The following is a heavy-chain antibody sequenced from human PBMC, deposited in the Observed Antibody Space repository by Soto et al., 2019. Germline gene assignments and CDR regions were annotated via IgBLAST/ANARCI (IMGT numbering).Heavy chain of an antibody. CDR2: IIPILGIA. J-gene: IGHJ4*02. CDR3: ARGGRTTVVRGGDY. Sequence: QVQLVQSGAEVKKPGSSVKVSCKASGGTFSSYTISWVRQAPGQGLEWMGRIIPILGIANYAQKFQGRVTITADKSTSTAYMERSSLRSEDTAVYYCARGGRTTVVRGGDYWGQGTLVTVSS. CDR1: GGTFSSYT. V-gene: IGHV1-69*02. D-gene: IGHD4-17*01.